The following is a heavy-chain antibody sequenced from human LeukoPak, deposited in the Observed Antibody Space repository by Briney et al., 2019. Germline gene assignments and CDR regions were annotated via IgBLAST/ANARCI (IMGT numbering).Heavy chain of an antibody. CDR3: ANWNDLTSREPPTFDY. Sequence: QPGGSLRLSCAASGFTFSSYGMHWVRQAPGKGLEWVAFIRNDGSNKYYADSVKGRFTISRDNSKNTLYLQMNSLRAEDTAVYYCANWNDLTSREPPTFDYWGQGTLVTVSS. CDR1: GFTFSSYG. V-gene: IGHV3-30*02. J-gene: IGHJ4*02. D-gene: IGHD1-1*01. CDR2: IRNDGSNK.